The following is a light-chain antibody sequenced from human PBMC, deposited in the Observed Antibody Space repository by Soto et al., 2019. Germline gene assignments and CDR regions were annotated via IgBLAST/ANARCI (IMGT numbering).Light chain of an antibody. Sequence: QSVLTQPPSASGSPGQRVTISCSGSSSNIGTNSVAWYQHLPGTAPELLIYNNYERPSGVTDRFSGSKSGTSASLAISGLQSEDEADYFCAAWDDSLNGLVFGGGTKLT. V-gene: IGLV1-44*01. CDR2: NNY. CDR3: AAWDDSLNGLV. CDR1: SSNIGTNS. J-gene: IGLJ3*02.